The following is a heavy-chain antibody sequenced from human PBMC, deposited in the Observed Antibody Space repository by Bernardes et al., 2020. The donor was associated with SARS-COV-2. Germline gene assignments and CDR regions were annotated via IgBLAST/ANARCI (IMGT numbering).Heavy chain of an antibody. D-gene: IGHD1-1*01. V-gene: IGHV4-59*08. CDR2: IYYSGST. J-gene: IGHJ3*02. Sequence: SETLSLTCTVSGGSISRYYWSWIRQPPGKGLEWIGYIYYSGSTNYNPSLKSRVTISVDTSKNQFSLKLSSVTAADTAVYYCARLPDWNAFDIWGQGTMVAVSS. CDR1: GGSISRYY. CDR3: ARLPDWNAFDI.